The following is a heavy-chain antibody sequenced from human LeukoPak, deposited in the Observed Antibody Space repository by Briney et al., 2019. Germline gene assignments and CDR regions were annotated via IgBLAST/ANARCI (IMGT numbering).Heavy chain of an antibody. CDR1: GYTFTDYY. V-gene: IGHV1-2*02. CDR2: INSKTGGT. Sequence: GASVKVSCKASGYTFTDYYIHWVRQAPGQGLEWMGWINSKTGGTNYAQKFQGRVTMTKDTSISTAYMDLSSLRSDDTAVYYRARDRPASTVTLPGVYWGQGILVIVSS. CDR3: ARDRPASTVTLPGVY. J-gene: IGHJ4*02. D-gene: IGHD4-17*01.